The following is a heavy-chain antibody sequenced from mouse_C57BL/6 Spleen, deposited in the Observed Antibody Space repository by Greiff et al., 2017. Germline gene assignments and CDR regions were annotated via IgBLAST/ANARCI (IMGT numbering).Heavy chain of an antibody. CDR1: GFSLSTFGMG. J-gene: IGHJ4*01. CDR3: ARMQDYYGNYDYAMDY. Sequence: QVTLKVSGPGILQPSQTLSLTCSFSGFSLSTFGMGVGWIRQPSGKGLEWLAHIWWDDDKYYNPALKSRLTISKDTSKNQVFLKIANVDTADTATYYCARMQDYYGNYDYAMDYWGQGTSVTVSS. V-gene: IGHV8-8*01. D-gene: IGHD2-1*01. CDR2: IWWDDDK.